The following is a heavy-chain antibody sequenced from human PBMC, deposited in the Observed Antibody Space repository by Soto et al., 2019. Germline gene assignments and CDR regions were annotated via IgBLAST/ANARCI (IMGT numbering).Heavy chain of an antibody. D-gene: IGHD3-3*01. CDR1: GFSFSKYT. CDR3: RLFYGYSYYYYNGMDV. Sequence: GESLKISCEGSGFSFSKYTVGWVRQIPGKGLEWMGIIHPGDSATRYSPSFQGHVTISAANSISISYLQCSSLAASDTAMDCARLFYGYSYYYYNGMDVWGGRTRVTVSS. CDR2: IHPGDSAT. V-gene: IGHV5-51*01. J-gene: IGHJ6*04.